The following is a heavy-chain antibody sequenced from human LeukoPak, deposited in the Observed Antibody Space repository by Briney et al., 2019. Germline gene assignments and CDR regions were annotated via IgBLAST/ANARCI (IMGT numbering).Heavy chain of an antibody. CDR1: GGTFSSYA. Sequence: SVKVSCKASGGTFSSYAISWVRQAPGQGLEWMGRIIPILGIANYAQKFQGRVTITADKSTSTAYMELSSLRSEDTAVYYCARGTSSEVPDYWGQGTLVTVSS. J-gene: IGHJ4*02. V-gene: IGHV1-69*04. D-gene: IGHD3-10*01. CDR3: ARGTSSEVPDY. CDR2: IIPILGIA.